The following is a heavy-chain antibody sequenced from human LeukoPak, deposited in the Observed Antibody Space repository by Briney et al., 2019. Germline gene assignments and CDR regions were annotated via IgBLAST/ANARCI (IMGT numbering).Heavy chain of an antibody. J-gene: IGHJ6*03. CDR1: GGSFSNSV. CDR2: TMPIFGSA. Sequence: SVKVSCKASGGSFSNSVINWVRQAPGQGLEWMGGTMPIFGSAKYAQKFQGRVTITAEESTNTAYMEMSSLRSEDTGVYYCARDRHSAGSDYMDVWGKGTTVTVSS. D-gene: IGHD1-26*01. CDR3: ARDRHSAGSDYMDV. V-gene: IGHV1-69*13.